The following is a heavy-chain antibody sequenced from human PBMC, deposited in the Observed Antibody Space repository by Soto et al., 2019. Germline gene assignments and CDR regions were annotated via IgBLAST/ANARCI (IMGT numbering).Heavy chain of an antibody. CDR3: ARVSIRHYSIWFDP. V-gene: IGHV4-31*03. J-gene: IGHJ5*02. CDR2: IYYSGST. D-gene: IGHD4-4*01. Sequence: QVQLQESGPGLVKPSQTLSLTCTVSGGSISSGGYYWSWIRQHPGKGLEWIGYIYYSGSTYYNPSLKSRVTISVDTSKNQFSLKLSSVTAADTAVYYCARVSIRHYSIWFDPWGQGTLVTVSS. CDR1: GGSISSGGYY.